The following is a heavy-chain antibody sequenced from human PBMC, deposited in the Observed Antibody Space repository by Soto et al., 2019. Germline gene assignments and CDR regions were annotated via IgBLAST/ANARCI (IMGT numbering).Heavy chain of an antibody. CDR2: IYWDDNK. J-gene: IGHJ5*02. Sequence: QITLKESGPTLVKPTQTLTLTCTFSGFSLSTGGVGVVWIRQPPGKALEWLALIYWDDNKRYSPSLNSRITITKDTSKNQVVLTMTNIDPVDTATYLCAQRIVTNNWLEPWGQGTLVTGSS. D-gene: IGHD3-22*01. CDR3: AQRIVTNNWLEP. CDR1: GFSLSTGGVG. V-gene: IGHV2-5*02.